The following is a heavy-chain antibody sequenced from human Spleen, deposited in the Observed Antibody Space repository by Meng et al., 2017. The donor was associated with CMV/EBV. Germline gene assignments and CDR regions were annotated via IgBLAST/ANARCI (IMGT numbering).Heavy chain of an antibody. CDR1: RGSFSDYY. CDR3: ATKAKLRWRSFDY. D-gene: IGHD4-23*01. V-gene: IGHV4-34*01. Sequence: AIYRGSFSDYYCSRILQPPGKGLEGIGEISHSGSTNYNPSLKSRVTISVDTSKNQFSLKLSSVTAADTAVYYCATKAKLRWRSFDYWGQGTLVTVSS. CDR2: ISHSGST. J-gene: IGHJ4*02.